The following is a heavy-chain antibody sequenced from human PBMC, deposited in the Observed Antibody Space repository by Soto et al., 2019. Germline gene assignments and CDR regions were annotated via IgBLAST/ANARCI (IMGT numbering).Heavy chain of an antibody. J-gene: IGHJ4*02. D-gene: IGHD6-19*01. CDR1: VFTFSNAW. CDR2: IKSKTDGGTT. Sequence: GGSLRLSCASSVFTFSNAWMSCVRHSPGKGLEWVGRIKSKTDGGTTDYAAPVKGRFTISRDDSKNTLYLQMNSLKTEDTAVYYCTTTQWLVHIEYWGQGTLVIVSS. V-gene: IGHV3-15*01. CDR3: TTTQWLVHIEY.